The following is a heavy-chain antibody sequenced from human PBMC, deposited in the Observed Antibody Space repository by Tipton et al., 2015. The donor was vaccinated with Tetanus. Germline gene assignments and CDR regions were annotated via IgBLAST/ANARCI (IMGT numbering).Heavy chain of an antibody. CDR1: GFISSSYG. CDR2: SWYDGTDK. D-gene: IGHD2-15*01. J-gene: IGHJ4*02. Sequence: CAASGFISSSYGIHWVRHAPGKGLEWVAVSWYDGTDKYYADSVKGRFTISRDNSKNTLYLQMNSLRAEDTAVYYCAREADCSGGSCFSGDFDNWGQGTQVTVSS. CDR3: AREADCSGGSCFSGDFDN. V-gene: IGHV3-33*01.